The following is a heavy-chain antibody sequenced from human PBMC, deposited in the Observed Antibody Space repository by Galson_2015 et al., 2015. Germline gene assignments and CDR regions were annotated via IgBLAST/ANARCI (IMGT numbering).Heavy chain of an antibody. CDR2: ISSSSSTI. CDR1: GFTSSADS. Sequence: SLRLSCAASGFTSSADSMSWVRQAPGKGLEWVSYISSSSSTIYYADSVKGRFTVSRDNAKNSLYLQMNSLRDEDTAVYYCARGDYVFDYWGQGTLVTVSS. V-gene: IGHV3-48*02. CDR3: ARGDYVFDY. J-gene: IGHJ4*02. D-gene: IGHD4-17*01.